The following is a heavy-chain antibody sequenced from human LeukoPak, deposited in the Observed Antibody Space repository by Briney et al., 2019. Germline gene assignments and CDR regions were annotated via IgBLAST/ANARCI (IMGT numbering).Heavy chain of an antibody. V-gene: IGHV3-23*01. CDR3: AKDVEGAVAGYFDY. D-gene: IGHD6-19*01. Sequence: GGSLRLSCAASGFTFSSYDTSWVRQAPGKGLEWVSAISGSGSSTYYADSVKGRFTISRDSSRNTLYLQMNSLRAEDTALYYCAKDVEGAVAGYFDYWGQGTLVTVSS. CDR2: ISGSGSST. J-gene: IGHJ4*02. CDR1: GFTFSSYD.